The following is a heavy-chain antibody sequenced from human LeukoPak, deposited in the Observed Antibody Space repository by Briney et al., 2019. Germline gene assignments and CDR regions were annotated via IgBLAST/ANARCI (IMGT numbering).Heavy chain of an antibody. D-gene: IGHD2-2*01. CDR3: TSGLYQTYYFDY. V-gene: IGHV1-18*01. CDR1: GHTIDSYG. Sequence: ASVKVSCKASGHTIDSYGINWVRQAPGQGLQWMGWVSVYNGNTNYAQMFQGRVTMTADTSTSIAYMELRSLRSDDTAVYYCTSGLYQTYYFDYWGQGTLVTVSS. CDR2: VSVYNGNT. J-gene: IGHJ4*02.